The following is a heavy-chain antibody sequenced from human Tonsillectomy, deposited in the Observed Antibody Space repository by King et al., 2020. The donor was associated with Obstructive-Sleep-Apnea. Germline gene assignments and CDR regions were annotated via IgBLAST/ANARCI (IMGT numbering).Heavy chain of an antibody. V-gene: IGHV3-30*02. D-gene: IGHD1-26*01. Sequence: QLVQSGGGVVQRGGSLRLSCAASGFSFSSYGMHWVRQAPGKGLEWVAFIWYDGSKKDYVDSVKGRFTISRDNSKNTLYLQMNSLRAEDTAVYYCAKRRKYSGTYYVGAFDIWGQGTMVTVSS. J-gene: IGHJ3*02. CDR2: IWYDGSKK. CDR1: GFSFSSYG. CDR3: AKRRKYSGTYYVGAFDI.